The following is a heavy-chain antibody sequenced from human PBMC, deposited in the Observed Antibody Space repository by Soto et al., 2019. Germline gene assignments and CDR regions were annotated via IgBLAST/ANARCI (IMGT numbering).Heavy chain of an antibody. D-gene: IGHD3-16*01. Sequence: PGGSLRLSCAASGVTFSGHSLNWIRQAPGKGLEWVSYITGSGVTMYADSVQGRFTLSRDHAKNSLYLQMNSPRAEDTAVYYCARDGGASTFDFDSWGQGTLVTVSS. CDR3: ARDGGASTFDFDS. CDR1: GVTFSGHS. J-gene: IGHJ4*02. CDR2: ITGSGVTM. V-gene: IGHV3-48*04.